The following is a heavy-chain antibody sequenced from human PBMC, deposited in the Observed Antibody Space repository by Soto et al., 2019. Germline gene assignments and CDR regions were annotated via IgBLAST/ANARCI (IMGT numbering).Heavy chain of an antibody. V-gene: IGHV1-69*13. CDR1: GGTFSSYA. CDR3: ARSVYIHGYSCAIHV. J-gene: IGHJ6*02. CDR2: IIPIFGTA. D-gene: IGHD5-18*01. Sequence: SVKVSCKASGGTFSSYAISWVRQAPGQGLEWMGGIIPIFGTANYAQKFQGRVTITADESTSTAYMELSSLRSEDTAVYYCARSVYIHGYSCAIHVWGPGPTVTLSS.